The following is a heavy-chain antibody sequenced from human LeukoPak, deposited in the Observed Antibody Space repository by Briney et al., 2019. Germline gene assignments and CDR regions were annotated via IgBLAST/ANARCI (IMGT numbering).Heavy chain of an antibody. Sequence: GGSLRLSCAASGFTFSSYGMHWVRQAPGKGLEWVAVISYDGSNKYYADSVKGRFTISRDNSKNTLYLQMNSLRAEDTAVYFCARDTWGFENWGQGTLVTVSS. CDR1: GFTFSSYG. J-gene: IGHJ4*02. D-gene: IGHD3-16*01. CDR3: ARDTWGFEN. CDR2: ISYDGSNK. V-gene: IGHV3-30*03.